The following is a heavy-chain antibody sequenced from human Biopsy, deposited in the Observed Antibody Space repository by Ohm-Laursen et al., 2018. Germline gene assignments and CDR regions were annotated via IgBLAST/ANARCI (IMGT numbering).Heavy chain of an antibody. CDR1: GFIFSDYY. J-gene: IGHJ4*02. Sequence: SLRLSCSASGFIFSDYYMSWIRQAPGKGLEWVSNINSVGTIYYADSVRGRFTISRDNAKNSLYLQMNSLRVEDTAVYYCAKRGVERGRPLAYWGQGTLVTVSS. CDR2: INSVGTI. CDR3: AKRGVERGRPLAY. D-gene: IGHD1-1*01. V-gene: IGHV3-11*01.